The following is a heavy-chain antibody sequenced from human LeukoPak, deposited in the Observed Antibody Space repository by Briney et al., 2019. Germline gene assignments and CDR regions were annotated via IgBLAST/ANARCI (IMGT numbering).Heavy chain of an antibody. D-gene: IGHD1-26*01. CDR3: ARSEVRGSDENDAFGI. Sequence: PGGSLRLSCAASGFTFSSNYMSWVRQAPGKGLEWVSVIYSGGSTYYADSVKGRFTISRDNSKNTLYLQMNSLRAEDTAVYYCARSEVRGSDENDAFGIWGQGTMVTVSS. CDR2: IYSGGST. J-gene: IGHJ3*02. V-gene: IGHV3-53*01. CDR1: GFTFSSNY.